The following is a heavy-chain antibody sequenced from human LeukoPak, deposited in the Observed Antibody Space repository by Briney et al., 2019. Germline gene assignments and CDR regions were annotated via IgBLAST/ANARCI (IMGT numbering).Heavy chain of an antibody. D-gene: IGHD6-19*01. CDR3: ASGPLIAVAGTSYFDY. Sequence: SVKVSCKASGGTCSSYAISWVRQAPGQGLEWMGGIIPIFGTANYAQKFQGRVTITTDESTSTAYMELSSLRSEDTAVYYCASGPLIAVAGTSYFDYWGQGTLVTVSS. CDR2: IIPIFGTA. CDR1: GGTCSSYA. J-gene: IGHJ4*02. V-gene: IGHV1-69*05.